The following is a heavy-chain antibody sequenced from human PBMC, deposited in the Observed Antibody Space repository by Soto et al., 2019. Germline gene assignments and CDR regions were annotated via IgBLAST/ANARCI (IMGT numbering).Heavy chain of an antibody. D-gene: IGHD1-20*01. V-gene: IGHV1-69*06. CDR3: ATYPRPYNWTAI. Sequence: QVRLEQSGAEVKKPGSSVRVSCQASGGALTSYPIHWVRQAPGQGLEWMGVIDPIVDTSNLAEKFKTRLTLTPYTTTKTVYMALNSLKSDYKAIYFCATYPRPYNWTAIWGRGTQLTVSS. J-gene: IGHJ4*02. CDR2: IDPIVDTS. CDR1: GGALTSYP.